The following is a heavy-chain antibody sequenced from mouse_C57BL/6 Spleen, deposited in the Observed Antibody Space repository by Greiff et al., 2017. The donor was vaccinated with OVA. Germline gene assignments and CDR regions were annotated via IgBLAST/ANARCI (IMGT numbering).Heavy chain of an antibody. V-gene: IGHV1-15*01. J-gene: IGHJ2*01. Sequence: VQLQQSGAELVRPGASVTLSCKASGYTFTAYEMHWVKQTPVHGLEWIGAFDPETGGTAYNQKFKGKAILTADKSSSTAYMELRSLTSEDSAVYYCTRGDYYGSSYYYWGQGTTLTVSS. D-gene: IGHD1-1*01. CDR1: GYTFTAYE. CDR2: FDPETGGT. CDR3: TRGDYYGSSYYY.